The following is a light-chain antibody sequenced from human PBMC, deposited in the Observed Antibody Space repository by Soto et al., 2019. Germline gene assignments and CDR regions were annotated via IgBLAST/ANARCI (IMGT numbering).Light chain of an antibody. CDR2: EDN. Sequence: NFMLTQPHSVSESQGRTVTISCTRSSGRIASNYVQWYQQRPGSAPTTVIYEDNQRPSGVPDRFSGSIDSSSNSASLTISGLKTEDEADYYCQSYDSSNHSVVFGGGTNVTVL. CDR1: SGRIASNY. CDR3: QSYDSSNHSVV. V-gene: IGLV6-57*04. J-gene: IGLJ2*01.